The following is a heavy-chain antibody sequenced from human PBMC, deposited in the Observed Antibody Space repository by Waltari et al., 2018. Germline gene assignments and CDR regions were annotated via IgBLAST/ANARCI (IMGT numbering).Heavy chain of an antibody. V-gene: IGHV4-34*01. CDR1: GGSFSGSY. J-gene: IGHJ4*02. CDR2: INHSGST. Sequence: QVQLQQWGAGLLKPSETLSLTCAVYGGSFSGSYWSWIRQPPGKGLEWIGEINHSGSTNYNPSLKSRVTISVDTSKNQFSLKLSSVTAADTAVYYCARRLKWPPKTPFDYWGQGTLVTVSS. CDR3: ARRLKWPPKTPFDY. D-gene: IGHD5-12*01.